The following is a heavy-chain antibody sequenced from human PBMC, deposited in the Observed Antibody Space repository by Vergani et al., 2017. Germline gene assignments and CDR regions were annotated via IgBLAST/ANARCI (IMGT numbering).Heavy chain of an antibody. D-gene: IGHD5-12*01. V-gene: IGHV1-69*12. CDR3: ASPRSGYDVEAVAGHVYYYYGMDV. J-gene: IGHJ6*02. CDR2: IIPIFGTA. Sequence: QVQLVQSGAEVKKPGSSVKVSCKASGGTFSSYAISWVRQAPGQGLEWMGGIIPIFGTANYAQKFQGRVTITADEPTSTAYMELGSLRSEDTAVYYCASPRSGYDVEAVAGHVYYYYGMDVWGQ. CDR1: GGTFSSYA.